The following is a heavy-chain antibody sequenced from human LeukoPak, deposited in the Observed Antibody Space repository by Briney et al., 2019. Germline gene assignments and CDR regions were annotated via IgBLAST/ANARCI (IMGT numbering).Heavy chain of an antibody. J-gene: IGHJ4*02. CDR2: VNPSGDST. Sequence: ASVKVSCKASGYTFIRYYIHWVRQAPGQGLEWMGIVNPSGDSTNYAQKFQGRVTMTRDTSTSTVYMELSSLRSEDTAVYYCARWTTTYLDYWGQGALVTVSS. CDR1: GYTFIRYY. CDR3: ARWTTTYLDY. V-gene: IGHV1-46*01. D-gene: IGHD3/OR15-3a*01.